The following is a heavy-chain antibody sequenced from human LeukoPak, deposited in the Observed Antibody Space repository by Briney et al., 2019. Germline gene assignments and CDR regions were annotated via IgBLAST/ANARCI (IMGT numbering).Heavy chain of an antibody. CDR2: IYYSGST. CDR3: ARVPQRGYSYGTFDY. D-gene: IGHD5-18*01. Sequence: SETLSLTCTVSGGSISSGDYYWNWIRQPPGKGLEWIGYIYYSGSTNYNPSLKSRVTISVDTSKNQFSLKLSSVTAADTAVYYCARVPQRGYSYGTFDYWGQGTLVTVSS. CDR1: GGSISSGDYY. J-gene: IGHJ4*02. V-gene: IGHV4-61*08.